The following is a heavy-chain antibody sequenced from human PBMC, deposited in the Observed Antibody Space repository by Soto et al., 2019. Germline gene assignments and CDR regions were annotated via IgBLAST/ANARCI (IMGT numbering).Heavy chain of an antibody. CDR1: GGSFSGYY. Sequence: SETLTLTCAVDGGSFSGYYWSWIRQPPGKGLEWIGYIYYSGSTNYNPSLKSRVTISVDTSKNQFSLKLSSVTAADTAVFYCASTYSSSSGNFDYWGQGTLVTVSS. V-gene: IGHV4-59*08. J-gene: IGHJ4*02. D-gene: IGHD6-6*01. CDR3: ASTYSSSSGNFDY. CDR2: IYYSGST.